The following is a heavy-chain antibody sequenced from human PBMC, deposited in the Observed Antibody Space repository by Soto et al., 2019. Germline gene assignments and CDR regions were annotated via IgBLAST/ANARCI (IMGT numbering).Heavy chain of an antibody. CDR3: APSGSITMIVVVGFDY. J-gene: IGHJ4*02. D-gene: IGHD3-22*01. CDR2: MNPNSGNT. Sequence: ASVKVSCKASGYTFTSYDINWVRQATGQGLEWMGWMNPNSGNTGYAQKFQGRVTMTRNTSISTAYMELSSLRSEDTAVYYCAPSGSITMIVVVGFDYWGQGTLVTVSS. CDR1: GYTFTSYD. V-gene: IGHV1-8*01.